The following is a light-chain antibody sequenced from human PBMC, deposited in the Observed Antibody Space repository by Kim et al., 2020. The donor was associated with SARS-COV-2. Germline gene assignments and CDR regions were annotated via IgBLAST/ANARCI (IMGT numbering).Light chain of an antibody. CDR3: QSYDSGRWV. V-gene: IGLV1-40*01. J-gene: IGLJ3*02. CDR2: GSS. Sequence: PGQRVTISCTGSTANIGAGHDVHGYQHLPGTAPKVLIYGSSNRPSGVPDRFSGSKSGTSASLAITGLQAEDEGDYYCQSYDSGRWVFGGGTQLTVL. CDR1: TANIGAGHD.